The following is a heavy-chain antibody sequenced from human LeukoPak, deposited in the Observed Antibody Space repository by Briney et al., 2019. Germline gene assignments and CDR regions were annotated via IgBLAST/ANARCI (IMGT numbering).Heavy chain of an antibody. Sequence: SETLSLTCAVYGGSFSGHYWSWIRQPPGKGLEWIGEIKHSGSTNYNPSLKSRVTISVDTSKNQFSLKLSSVTAADTAVYYCARVPVAAVAGTAEGAFDIWGQGTMVTVSS. D-gene: IGHD6-19*01. CDR2: IKHSGST. CDR1: GGSFSGHY. V-gene: IGHV4-34*01. CDR3: ARVPVAAVAGTAEGAFDI. J-gene: IGHJ3*02.